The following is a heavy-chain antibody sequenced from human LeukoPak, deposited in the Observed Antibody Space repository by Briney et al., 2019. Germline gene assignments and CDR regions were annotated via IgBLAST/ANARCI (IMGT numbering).Heavy chain of an antibody. CDR1: GFNFDRYT. Sequence: GGSLRLSCATSGFNFDRYTIHWVRQAPGKGLEWVSLAGWAGGTTFYTDSVRGRFTISRDSGRKSVYLQMNSLTTDDTAFYFCAKELDTMFFDYWGQGALVTVSS. J-gene: IGHJ4*02. CDR3: AKELDTMFFDY. D-gene: IGHD3-10*02. CDR2: AGWAGGTT. V-gene: IGHV3-43*01.